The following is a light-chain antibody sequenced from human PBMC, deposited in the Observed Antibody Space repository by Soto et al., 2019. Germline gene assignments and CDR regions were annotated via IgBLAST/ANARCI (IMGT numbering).Light chain of an antibody. Sequence: QSALTQPASVSGSPGQLITISCTGTSSDVGSYNLVSWYQQHPGKAPKLMIYEGSKRPSGVSNRFSGSKSGNTASLTISGLQAEDEADYYCCSYAGSRTFEVFGGGTKLTVL. CDR2: EGS. V-gene: IGLV2-23*03. J-gene: IGLJ3*02. CDR3: CSYAGSRTFEV. CDR1: SSDVGSYNL.